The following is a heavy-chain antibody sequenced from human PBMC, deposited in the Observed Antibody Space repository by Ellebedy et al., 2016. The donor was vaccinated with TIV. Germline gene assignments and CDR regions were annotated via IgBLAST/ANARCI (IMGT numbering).Heavy chain of an antibody. D-gene: IGHD2-15*01. J-gene: IGHJ4*02. V-gene: IGHV3-23*01. Sequence: GESLKISCAASGFTFSIYVMTWIRQAPGKGLEWVSTISGSGGSTHYADSVKGRFTISRDNSKNTLYLQMNSLRAEDTAVYYCAGDRYCSGGSCYWADYWGQGTRVTVSS. CDR2: ISGSGGST. CDR3: AGDRYCSGGSCYWADY. CDR1: GFTFSIYV.